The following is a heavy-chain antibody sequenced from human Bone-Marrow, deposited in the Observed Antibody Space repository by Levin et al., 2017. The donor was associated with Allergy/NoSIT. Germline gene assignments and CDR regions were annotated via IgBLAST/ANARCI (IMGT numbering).Heavy chain of an antibody. J-gene: IGHJ6*02. D-gene: IGHD4/OR15-4a*01. Sequence: SETLSLTCAVSGDSVSGSFWTWIRQHPGKGLECIGYHSYSGSTNYNPSLESRVTMSLDTSKNQLSLRLSSVTAADTAVYFCARWCTSDSFYGLDVWGRGTAVTVS. CDR2: HSYSGST. CDR1: GDSVSGSF. V-gene: IGHV4-59*02. CDR3: ARWCTSDSFYGLDV.